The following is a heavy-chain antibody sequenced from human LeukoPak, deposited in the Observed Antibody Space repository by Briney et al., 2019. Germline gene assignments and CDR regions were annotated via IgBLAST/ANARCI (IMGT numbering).Heavy chain of an antibody. CDR3: ARAPTEYYVSRWFDP. J-gene: IGHJ5*02. D-gene: IGHD3-16*01. CDR2: ISAYNGNT. Sequence: GASVKVSCKASGYTFTSYGISWVRQAPGHGLEWMGWISAYNGNTNYAQKLKGRVTMTTETSTRPASMELRNLRSDDTAVYYCARAPTEYYVSRWFDPWGQRTLDSVSS. CDR1: GYTFTSYG. V-gene: IGHV1-18*01.